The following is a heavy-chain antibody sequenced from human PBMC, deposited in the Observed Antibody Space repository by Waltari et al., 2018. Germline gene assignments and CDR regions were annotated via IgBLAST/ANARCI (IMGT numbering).Heavy chain of an antibody. J-gene: IGHJ4*02. Sequence: QVQLVQSGAEVKKPGASVKVSCKASGYTFTDYYVHWVRQAPGQGLEWMGRINANNGDTDDAQKLQGRVTMTRDTSLDTADMELSRLRSDDTAEYYCAKGGPAIFGVLNTKRFDCWGQGTPVTVSS. CDR1: GYTFTDYY. D-gene: IGHD3-3*01. CDR3: AKGGPAIFGVLNTKRFDC. CDR2: INANNGDT. V-gene: IGHV1-2*06.